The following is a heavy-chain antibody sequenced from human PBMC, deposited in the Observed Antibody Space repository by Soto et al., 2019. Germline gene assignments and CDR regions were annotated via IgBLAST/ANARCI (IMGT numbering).Heavy chain of an antibody. D-gene: IGHD3-3*01. J-gene: IGHJ6*02. CDR2: TWYDGSNK. CDR3: ASDVDIGPLPFLVWHQTRGMDV. V-gene: IGHV3-33*01. Sequence: QVQLVESGGAVVQPGRSLSLFCAASGFTFSSYGMHRVRQAPGKGLEWVAVTWYDGSNKYYADYVQGRFIISSDNSKNTLYLQMSSVRAEDTAVYYCASDVDIGPLPFLVWHQTRGMDVSVQRSTVTVSS. CDR1: GFTFSSYG.